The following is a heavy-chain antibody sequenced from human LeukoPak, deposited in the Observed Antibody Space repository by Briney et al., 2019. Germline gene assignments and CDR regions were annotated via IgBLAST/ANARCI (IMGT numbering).Heavy chain of an antibody. V-gene: IGHV3-9*01. CDR1: VFTFDDYA. D-gene: IGHD3-22*01. CDR2: ISWNSGSI. CDR3: AKMGYYDSSGYHAWFDY. Sequence: GGSLRLSCAASVFTFDDYAMHWVRQAPGKGLEWVSGISWNSGSIGYADSVKGRFTISRDNAKNSLYLQMNSLRAEDTALYYCAKMGYYDSSGYHAWFDYWGQGTLVTVSS. J-gene: IGHJ4*02.